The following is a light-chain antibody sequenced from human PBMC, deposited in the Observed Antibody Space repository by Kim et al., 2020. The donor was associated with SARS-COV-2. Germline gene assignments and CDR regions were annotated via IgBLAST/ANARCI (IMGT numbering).Light chain of an antibody. J-gene: IGLJ3*02. CDR2: ENH. CDR1: SGAIGDYY. Sequence: GKTVVSSCPRSSGAIGDYYVQWYQHRQGSAPTTVIYENHQRPSGVPDRFSGSIDTSSNSASLTISGLQTEDEADYYCQSYDLATLVFGGGTQLTVL. V-gene: IGLV6-57*03. CDR3: QSYDLATLV.